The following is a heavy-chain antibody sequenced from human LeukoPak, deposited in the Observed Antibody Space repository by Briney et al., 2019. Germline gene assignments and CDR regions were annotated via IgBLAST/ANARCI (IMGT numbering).Heavy chain of an antibody. CDR2: INHSGST. D-gene: IGHD6-13*01. CDR3: ARSLYSCSWYYFDY. Sequence: SETLSLTCAVYGGSFSGYYWSWIRQPPGKGLEWIGEINHSGSTNYNPSLESRVTISVDTSKNQFSLKLSSVTAADTAVYYCARSLYSCSWYYFDYWGQGPLIRVSS. CDR1: GGSFSGYY. J-gene: IGHJ4*02. V-gene: IGHV4-34*01.